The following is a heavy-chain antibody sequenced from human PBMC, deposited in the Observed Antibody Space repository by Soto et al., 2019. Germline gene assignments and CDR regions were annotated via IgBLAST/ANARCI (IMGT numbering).Heavy chain of an antibody. CDR2: ISGSGGST. CDR1: GFTFSSHA. V-gene: IGHV3-23*01. CDR3: AKVITAAATDY. J-gene: IGHJ4*02. D-gene: IGHD6-13*01. Sequence: ETQLLESGGGLVQPGGSLRLSCAASGFTFSSHAMSWVRQASGKGLEWVASISGSGGSTYYADSVKGRFTISRDNSKNTLYLQMNSLRAEDTAVYYCAKVITAAATDYWGQGTLVTVSS.